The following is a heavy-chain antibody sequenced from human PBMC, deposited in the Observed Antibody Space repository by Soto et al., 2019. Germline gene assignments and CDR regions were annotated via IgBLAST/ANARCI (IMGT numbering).Heavy chain of an antibody. Sequence: QVQLVESGGGVVQPGMSLRLSCAASGFTFSSDGMHWVRQAPGKGLEWVAVISYDGSNKYYADSVKGRFTISRDNSKNTLYLHMNSLRGEDTAVYYCAKDLKFYAYDYYGRDVWGQGPTVTVAS. CDR3: AKDLKFYAYDYYGRDV. CDR1: GFTFSSDG. J-gene: IGHJ6*02. CDR2: ISYDGSNK. D-gene: IGHD3-16*01. V-gene: IGHV3-30*18.